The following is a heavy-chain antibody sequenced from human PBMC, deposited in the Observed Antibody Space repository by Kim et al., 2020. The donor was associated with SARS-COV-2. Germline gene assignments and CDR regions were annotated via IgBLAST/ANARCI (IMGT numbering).Heavy chain of an antibody. CDR2: IYYSGST. CDR3: ARVLRVGSTSGRADKNSNWFDP. CDR1: GGSISSSSYY. J-gene: IGHJ5*02. Sequence: SQTLSLTCTVSGGSISSSSYYWGWIRQPPGKGLEWIGSIYYSGSTYYNPSLKSRVTISVDTSKNQFSLKLSSVTAADTAVYYCARVLRVGSTSGRADKNSNWFDPWGQGTLVTVSS. V-gene: IGHV4-39*07. D-gene: IGHD2-2*01.